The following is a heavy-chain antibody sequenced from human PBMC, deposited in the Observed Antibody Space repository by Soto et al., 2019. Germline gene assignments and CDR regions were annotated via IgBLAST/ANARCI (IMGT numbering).Heavy chain of an antibody. CDR2: TYTGGNS. D-gene: IGHD3-10*01. CDR3: AREGYAYGLDF. J-gene: IGHJ4*02. V-gene: IGHV3-53*02. Sequence: EVQLVQTGGGLIKPVVSLSLSCAASGLSVSDKYMSWVRQAPGKGLEWVSLTYTGGNSYFADFVKGRFIVSRDISKNTLFLHMNSLAAEDTAVYYCAREGYAYGLDFWGQGSLVTVSS. CDR1: GLSVSDKY.